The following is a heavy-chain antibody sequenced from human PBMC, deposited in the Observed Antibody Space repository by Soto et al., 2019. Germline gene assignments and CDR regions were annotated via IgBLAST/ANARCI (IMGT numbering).Heavy chain of an antibody. CDR2: IIPILGIA. CDR3: ARYDVQRAFDI. CDR1: GGTFSSYT. V-gene: IGHV1-69*02. J-gene: IGHJ3*02. Sequence: QVQLVQSGAEVKKPGSSVKVSCKASGGTFSSYTISCVRQAPGQGLEWMGRIIPILGIANYAQKFQGRVTITADKSTSTAYMELSSLRSEDTAVYYCARYDVQRAFDIWGQGTMVTVSS. D-gene: IGHD3-16*01.